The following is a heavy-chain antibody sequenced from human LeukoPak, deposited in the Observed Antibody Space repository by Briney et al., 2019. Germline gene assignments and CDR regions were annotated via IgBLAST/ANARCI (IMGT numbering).Heavy chain of an antibody. CDR1: GYTFTSYD. V-gene: IGHV1-8*03. J-gene: IGHJ5*02. CDR2: MNPNSGNT. D-gene: IGHD2-2*01. Sequence: ASVKVSCKASGYTFTSYDINWVRQATGQGLEWMGWMNPNSGNTGYAQKFQGRVTITRNTSISTAYMELSSLRSEDTAVYYCARGGSPLGYCSSTSCYEGDSWFDPWGQGTLVTVSS. CDR3: ARGGSPLGYCSSTSCYEGDSWFDP.